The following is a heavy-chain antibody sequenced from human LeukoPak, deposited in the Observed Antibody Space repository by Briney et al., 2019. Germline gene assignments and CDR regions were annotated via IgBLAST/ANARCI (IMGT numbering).Heavy chain of an antibody. CDR3: ARDDYVWGSYRN. J-gene: IGHJ4*02. D-gene: IGHD3-16*02. CDR2: ISSSSSTI. Sequence: GGSLRLSCAASGFTFSNYNMNWVRQAPGKGLEWVSYISSSSSTIKYADSVKGRFTISRDNAKNSLYLQMNNLRAEDTAVYYCARDDYVWGSYRNWGQGTLVTVSS. V-gene: IGHV3-48*04. CDR1: GFTFSNYN.